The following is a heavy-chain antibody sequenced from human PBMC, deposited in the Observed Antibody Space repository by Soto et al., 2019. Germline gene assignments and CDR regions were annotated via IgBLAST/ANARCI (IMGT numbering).Heavy chain of an antibody. V-gene: IGHV1-58*02. D-gene: IGHD1-1*01. CDR3: AAKPYNWNIWMVY. CDR2: IVVDSGNT. CDR1: GFTFTNSA. Sequence: SVKVSCKASGFTFTNSAMQWVRQARGQRLEWIGWIVVDSGNTNYAQKFQERVTMSVDKSNNHFSLSLRSVTAADTAVYYCAAKPYNWNIWMVYWGPGIMVTVSS. J-gene: IGHJ4*02.